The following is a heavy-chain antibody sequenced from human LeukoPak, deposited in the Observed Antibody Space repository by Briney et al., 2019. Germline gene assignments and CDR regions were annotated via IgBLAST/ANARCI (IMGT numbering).Heavy chain of an antibody. CDR3: AKTFGYCSGGSCYSLFDY. Sequence: PGGSLRLSCAASGFTVSSNYMSWVRQAPGKGLEWVSIIYSGGSTYYADSVKGRFTISRDNSKNTLYLQMNSLRAEDTAVYYCAKTFGYCSGGSCYSLFDYWGQGTLVTVSS. J-gene: IGHJ4*02. CDR1: GFTVSSNY. V-gene: IGHV3-66*01. CDR2: IYSGGST. D-gene: IGHD2-15*01.